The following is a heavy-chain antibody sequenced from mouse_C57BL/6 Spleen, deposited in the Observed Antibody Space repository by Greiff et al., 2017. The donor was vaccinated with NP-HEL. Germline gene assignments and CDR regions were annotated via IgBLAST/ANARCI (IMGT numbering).Heavy chain of an antibody. CDR3: ARSYSNYPYYAMDY. CDR2: IDPSDGET. J-gene: IGHJ4*01. CDR1: GYTFTSYW. Sequence: QVQLQQPGAELVRPGSSVKLSCKASGYTFTSYWMHWVKQRPIQGLEWIGNIDPSDGETNYNQKFKDKATLTVDKSSSTAYMQLSSLTSEDSAVYYCARSYSNYPYYAMDYWGQGTSVTVSS. V-gene: IGHV1-52*01. D-gene: IGHD2-5*01.